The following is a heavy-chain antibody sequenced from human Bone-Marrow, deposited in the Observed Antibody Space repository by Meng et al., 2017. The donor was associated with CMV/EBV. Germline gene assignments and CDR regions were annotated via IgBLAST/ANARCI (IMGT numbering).Heavy chain of an antibody. J-gene: IGHJ4*02. V-gene: IGHV3-38-3*01. Sequence: GGSLRLSCAASGFTVSSNEMSWVRQAPGKGLEWVSSISGGSTYYADSVKGRFTISRDNSKNTLYLQMNSLRAEDTAVYYCARAPRYCSSTSCYMGDYFDYWGQGTLVTVSS. CDR3: ARAPRYCSSTSCYMGDYFDY. CDR1: GFTVSSNE. CDR2: ISGGST. D-gene: IGHD2-2*02.